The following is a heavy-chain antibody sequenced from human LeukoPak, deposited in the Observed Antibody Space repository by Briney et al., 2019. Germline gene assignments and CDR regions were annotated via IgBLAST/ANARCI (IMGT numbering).Heavy chain of an antibody. CDR1: GFILSSQA. CDR3: ARDPGFLQQLGTQFDY. CDR2: ILSDGNNK. D-gene: IGHD6-13*01. J-gene: IGHJ4*02. Sequence: GGSLRLSCTASGFILSSQAMHWVRQAPGKGLEWVAVILSDGNNKYYADSVKGRFTLSRDNSKNTLYLQMNSLRPEDTAVYYCARDPGFLQQLGTQFDYWGQGTLVTVSS. V-gene: IGHV3-30-3*01.